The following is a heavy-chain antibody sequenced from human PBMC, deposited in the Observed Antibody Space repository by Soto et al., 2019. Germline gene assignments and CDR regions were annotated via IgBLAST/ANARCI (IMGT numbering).Heavy chain of an antibody. CDR1: GFTFSSYA. V-gene: IGHV3-23*01. CDR2: ISGSGGST. Sequence: GSLRLSCAASGFTFSSYAMSWVRQAPGKGLEWVSAISGSGGSTYYADSVKGRFTISRDNSKNTLYLQMNSLRAEDTAVYYCAKKHDSSSWSLYFDYWGQGTLVTVSS. CDR3: AKKHDSSSWSLYFDY. D-gene: IGHD6-13*01. J-gene: IGHJ4*02.